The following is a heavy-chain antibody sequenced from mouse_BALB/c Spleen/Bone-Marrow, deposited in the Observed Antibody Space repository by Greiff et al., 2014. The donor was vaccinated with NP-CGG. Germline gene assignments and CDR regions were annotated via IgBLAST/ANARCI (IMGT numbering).Heavy chain of an antibody. CDR2: IDPANGDT. CDR3: TKPSFYYGSSYWYFDV. D-gene: IGHD1-1*01. V-gene: IGHV14-3*02. CDR1: GFNIKDTY. J-gene: IGHJ1*01. Sequence: VQLQQSGAELAKPGASVKLSCTASGFNIKDTYMHWVKQRPEQGLEWIGRIDPANGDTKYDPKFQGKATITADTSSNTAYLQLSSLTSEETAVYYCTKPSFYYGSSYWYFDVWGAGTTVTVSS.